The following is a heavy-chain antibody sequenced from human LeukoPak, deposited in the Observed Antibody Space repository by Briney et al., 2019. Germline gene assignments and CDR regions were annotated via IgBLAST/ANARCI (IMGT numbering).Heavy chain of an antibody. Sequence: PGGSLRLSCTASGFSFSGHWMHWARQLPGKGLVWVSRISPTGSTTSYADSVKGRFTVSRDNAKNTLYLQVNNLRAEDTAVYYCARAPMGPHYFDYWGQGALVTVSS. J-gene: IGHJ4*02. D-gene: IGHD1-26*01. CDR2: ISPTGSTT. CDR1: GFSFSGHW. CDR3: ARAPMGPHYFDY. V-gene: IGHV3-74*01.